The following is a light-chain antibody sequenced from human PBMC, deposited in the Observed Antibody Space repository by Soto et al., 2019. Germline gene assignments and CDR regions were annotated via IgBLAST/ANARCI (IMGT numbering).Light chain of an antibody. Sequence: EIVLTQSPGTLSLSPGERSTLSCRASQSVSSSYLAWYQQKHGQAPRXXIYGASSRATGIPDRFSGSVSGTDLTITISRLEPEDGEVYYGQQYGSSPWTFGQGTKVDIK. CDR2: GAS. CDR1: QSVSSSY. V-gene: IGKV3-20*01. CDR3: QQYGSSPWT. J-gene: IGKJ1*01.